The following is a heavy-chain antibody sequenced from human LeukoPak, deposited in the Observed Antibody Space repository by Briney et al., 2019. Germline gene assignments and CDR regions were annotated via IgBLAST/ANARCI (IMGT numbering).Heavy chain of an antibody. Sequence: SETLSLTCAVYGGSFSGYYWSWIRQPPGKGLEWIGEINHSGSTNYNPSLKSRVTISVDTSKNQFSLKLSSVTAADTAVYCCARGWNSSSWYDYWGQGTLVTVSS. CDR1: GGSFSGYY. D-gene: IGHD6-13*01. V-gene: IGHV4-34*01. CDR3: ARGWNSSSWYDY. J-gene: IGHJ4*02. CDR2: INHSGST.